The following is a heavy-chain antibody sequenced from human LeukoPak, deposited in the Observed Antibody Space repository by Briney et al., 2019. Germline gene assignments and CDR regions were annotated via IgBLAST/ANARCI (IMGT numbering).Heavy chain of an antibody. D-gene: IGHD3-16*01. Sequence: PGGSLRLSCAASGFTFSTYWMTWVRQAPGKGLEWVANIKQDGSEKYYVDSVKGRFTISRDNAKNSLSLQMNSLRAEDTAVYYCARGGGTFDIWGQGTMVTVSS. V-gene: IGHV3-7*01. CDR2: IKQDGSEK. CDR3: ARGGGTFDI. CDR1: GFTFSTYW. J-gene: IGHJ3*02.